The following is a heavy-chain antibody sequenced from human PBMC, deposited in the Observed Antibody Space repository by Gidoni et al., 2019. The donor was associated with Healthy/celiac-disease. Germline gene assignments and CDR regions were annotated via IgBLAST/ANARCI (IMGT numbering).Heavy chain of an antibody. D-gene: IGHD3-16*02. CDR1: GGSISSYY. Sequence: QVQLQESGPGLVKPSETLSLTCTVSGGSISSYYWSWIRQPPGKGLEWIGYIYYSGSNNYNPSLKSRVTISVDTSKNQFSLKLSSVTAADTAVYYCARYRRNGMDVWGQGTTVTVSS. CDR2: IYYSGSN. CDR3: ARYRRNGMDV. J-gene: IGHJ6*02. V-gene: IGHV4-59*01.